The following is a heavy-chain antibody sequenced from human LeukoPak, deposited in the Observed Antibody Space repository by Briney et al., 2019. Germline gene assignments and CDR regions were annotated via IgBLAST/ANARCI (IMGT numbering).Heavy chain of an antibody. J-gene: IGHJ5*02. Sequence: PSETLSLTCTVSGGSISSSSYYWGWIRQPPGKGLEWIGSSYYSGSTYYNPSLKSRVTISVDTSKNQFSLKLSSVTAADTAVYYCARVVVAATAWFDPWGQGTLVTVSS. CDR3: ARVVVAATAWFDP. V-gene: IGHV4-39*01. CDR1: GGSISSSSYY. D-gene: IGHD2-15*01. CDR2: SYYSGST.